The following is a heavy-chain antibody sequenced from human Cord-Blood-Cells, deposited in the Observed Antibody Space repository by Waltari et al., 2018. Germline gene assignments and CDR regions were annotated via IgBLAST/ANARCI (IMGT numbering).Heavy chain of an antibody. J-gene: IGHJ5*02. CDR3: ARGGWNYWFDP. V-gene: IGHV1-2*04. D-gene: IGHD1-7*01. CDR1: GYTFTGYY. CDR2: INPNSGGT. Sequence: QVQLVQSGAEVKKPGASVKVSCKASGYTFTGYYMHWVRQAPGQGLEWMGWINPNSGGTNYAQKCQGWVTMTRDTSISTAYMELSRLRSDDTAVYYCARGGWNYWFDPGAREPWSPSPQ.